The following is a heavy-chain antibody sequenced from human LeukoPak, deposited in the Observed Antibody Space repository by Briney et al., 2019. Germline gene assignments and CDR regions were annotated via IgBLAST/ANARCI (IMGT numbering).Heavy chain of an antibody. CDR2: IHPDGSIT. J-gene: IGHJ4*02. D-gene: IGHD1-14*01. CDR1: GFTISNYW. V-gene: IGHV3-74*03. Sequence: GGSLRLSCVGSGFTISNYWMHWVRQAPGTGLVWVSRIHPDGSITTYADSVKGRFTISRDNAKNTLYLQMNSLRAEDTAVYYCAHNRGALADYWGQGTLVTVSS. CDR3: AHNRGALADY.